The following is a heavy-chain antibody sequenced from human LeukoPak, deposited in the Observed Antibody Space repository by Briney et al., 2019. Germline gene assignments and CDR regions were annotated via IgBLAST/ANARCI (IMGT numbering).Heavy chain of an antibody. CDR3: ARSGPGGPSGSFDY. D-gene: IGHD6-25*01. J-gene: IGHJ4*02. CDR1: GGSISSSSYY. CDR2: IYYSGST. Sequence: PSETLSLTCTVSGGSISSSSYYWGWIRQPPGKGLEWIGSIYYSGSTYYNPSLKSRVTISVDTSKNQFSLKLSSVTAADTAVYYCARSGPGGPSGSFDYWGQGTLVTVSS. V-gene: IGHV4-39*01.